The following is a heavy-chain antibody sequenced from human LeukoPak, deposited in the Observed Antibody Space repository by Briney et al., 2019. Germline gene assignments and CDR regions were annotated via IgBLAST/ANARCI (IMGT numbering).Heavy chain of an antibody. D-gene: IGHD6-6*01. V-gene: IGHV4-39*01. Sequence: PSETLSLTCTVSGGSISSSSYYWGWIRQPPGKGLEWIGSIYYSGSTYYNPSPKSRVTISVDTSKDQFSLKLSSVTAADTAVYYCARAYSSSLLLPNYYYYYYMDVWGKGTTVTVSS. CDR1: GGSISSSSYY. CDR3: ARAYSSSLLLPNYYYYYYMDV. J-gene: IGHJ6*03. CDR2: IYYSGST.